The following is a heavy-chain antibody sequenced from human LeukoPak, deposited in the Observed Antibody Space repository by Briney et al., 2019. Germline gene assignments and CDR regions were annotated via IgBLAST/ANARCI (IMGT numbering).Heavy chain of an antibody. V-gene: IGHV3-21*04. CDR3: AKDVVVPAAGGMDV. CDR2: ISSSSYI. D-gene: IGHD2-2*01. CDR1: GFTFSSYS. Sequence: GGSLRLSCAASGFTFSSYSMNWVRQAPGKGLEWVSSISSSSYIYYADSVKGRFTISRDNSKNTLYLQMNSLRAEDTAVYYCAKDVVVPAAGGMDVWGQGTTVTVSS. J-gene: IGHJ6*02.